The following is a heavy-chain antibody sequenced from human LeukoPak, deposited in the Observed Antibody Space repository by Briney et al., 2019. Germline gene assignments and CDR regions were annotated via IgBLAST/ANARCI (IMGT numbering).Heavy chain of an antibody. D-gene: IGHD2-21*01. CDR1: XFTFXSHA. V-gene: IGHV3-23*01. Sequence: XXXLSXXXXXFTFXSHAMSWVRQAPEKGLEFVSGIYENGGTTYYADSVKGRFSISRDNSKNTLYLQMDSLRGEDTAVYYCAKDFRIGYSAHFDYWGQGALVTVSS. CDR2: IYENGGTT. CDR3: AKDFRIGYSAHFDY. J-gene: IGHJ4*02.